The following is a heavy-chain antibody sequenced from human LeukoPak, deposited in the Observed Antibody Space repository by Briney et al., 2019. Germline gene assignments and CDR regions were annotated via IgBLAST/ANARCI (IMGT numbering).Heavy chain of an antibody. J-gene: IGHJ6*03. D-gene: IGHD3-10*01. CDR2: IYYSGST. CDR1: GGSISSSSYY. V-gene: IGHV4-39*07. Sequence: SETLSLTCTVSGGSISSSSYYWGWIRQPPGKGLEWIGSIYYSGSTYYNPSLKSRVTISVDTSKNQFSLKLSSVTAADTAVYYCARDVTSPSGYMDVWGKGTTVTISS. CDR3: ARDVTSPSGYMDV.